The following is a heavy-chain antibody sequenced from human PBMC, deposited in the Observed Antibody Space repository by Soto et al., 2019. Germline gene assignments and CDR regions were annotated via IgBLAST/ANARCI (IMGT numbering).Heavy chain of an antibody. J-gene: IGHJ6*02. CDR3: TKASSDRHHMDV. V-gene: IGHV3-23*01. CDR2: INSTGGDT. CDR1: GFTFSNFV. Sequence: LRLSCATSGFTFSNFVRRWVRQTPGKGLEWVSTINSTGGDTYYTDSVKGRFTISRDNSKNTLYLQMSSLRAEDTALYYCTKASSDRHHMDVWGQGTTVTVSS.